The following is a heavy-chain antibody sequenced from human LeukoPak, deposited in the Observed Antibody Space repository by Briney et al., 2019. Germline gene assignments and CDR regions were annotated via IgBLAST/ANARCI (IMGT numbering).Heavy chain of an antibody. D-gene: IGHD6-13*01. CDR3: ARVTKGIAAAGTASGTNNWFDP. CDR2: ISAYNGNT. V-gene: IGHV1-18*01. Sequence: ASVKVSCKASGYTFTSYGISWVRQAPGQGLEWMGWISAYNGNTNYAQKLQGRVTMTTDTSTSTAYMELRSLRSDDTAVYYCARVTKGIAAAGTASGTNNWFDPWGQGTLVTVSS. J-gene: IGHJ5*02. CDR1: GYTFTSYG.